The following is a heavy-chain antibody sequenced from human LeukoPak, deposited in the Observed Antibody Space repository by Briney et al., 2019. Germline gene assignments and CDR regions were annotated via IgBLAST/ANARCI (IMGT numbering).Heavy chain of an antibody. D-gene: IGHD3-3*01. CDR3: ARDQYDTWSRRGNFDS. CDR2: IKLDGSEK. CDR1: GFTFNTYA. J-gene: IGHJ4*02. Sequence: GGSLRLSCAASGFTFNTYAMSRVRQAPGKGLEWVANIKLDGSEKNYVDSVKGRFTISRDNTKNSLYLQMNSLRVEDTAVFYCARDQYDTWSRRGNFDSWGQGTLVIVSS. V-gene: IGHV3-7*03.